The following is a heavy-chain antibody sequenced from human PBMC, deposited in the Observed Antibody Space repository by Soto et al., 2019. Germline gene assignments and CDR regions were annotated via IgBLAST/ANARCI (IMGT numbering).Heavy chain of an antibody. CDR3: ARDIGFDYVN. J-gene: IGHJ4*02. CDR2: IKEDGSEI. V-gene: IGHV3-7*01. Sequence: GESLRLSCAVSGFNVMSYWMSWVRQAPGKGLEWVASIKEDGSEIYYLHSVRGRFSISXXXXGXAXHXTMXXXSAEDTGVYFCARDIGFDYVNWGQGTLVTVSS. CDR1: GFNVMSYW. D-gene: IGHD3-16*01.